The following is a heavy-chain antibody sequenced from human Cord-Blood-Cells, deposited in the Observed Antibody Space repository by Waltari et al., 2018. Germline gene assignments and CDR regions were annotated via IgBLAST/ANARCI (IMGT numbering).Heavy chain of an antibody. Sequence: QVQLQESGPGLVKPSETLSLTCTVSGGSISSHYWSWIRQPPGKGLEWIGYIYYRGSTNYNPSRKSRVTISVDTSKNQFSLELSSVTAADTAVYYCARVVISSSFFDYWGQGTLVTVSS. CDR1: GGSISSHY. CDR2: IYYRGST. V-gene: IGHV4-59*11. CDR3: ARVVISSSFFDY. J-gene: IGHJ4*02. D-gene: IGHD6-6*01.